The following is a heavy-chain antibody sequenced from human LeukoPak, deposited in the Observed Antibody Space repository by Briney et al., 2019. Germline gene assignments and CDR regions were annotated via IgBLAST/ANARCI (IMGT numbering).Heavy chain of an antibody. V-gene: IGHV3-15*01. Sequence: PGGSLRLSCAASGFTFSNAWMSWVRQAPGKGLEWVGRIKSKTDGGTTDYAAPMKGRFTISRDDSKNTLYVQMNSLKTEDTAVYYCTTGPYDYGSGTYYHWGQGTLVTVSS. CDR2: IKSKTDGGTT. D-gene: IGHD3-10*01. CDR3: TTGPYDYGSGTYYH. CDR1: GFTFSNAW. J-gene: IGHJ4*02.